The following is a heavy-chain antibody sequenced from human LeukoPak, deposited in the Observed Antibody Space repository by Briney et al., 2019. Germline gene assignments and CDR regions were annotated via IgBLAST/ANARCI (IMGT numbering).Heavy chain of an antibody. V-gene: IGHV1-18*01. CDR2: ISAYNGNT. Sequence: ASVKVSCKASGYTFTSYGISWVRQAPGQGLEWMGWISAYNGNTNYAQKLQGRVTMTTDTSTSTAYMELRSLRSDDTAVYYCARVRYIVVVTAIPRYYFDYWGQGTLVTVSS. CDR1: GYTFTSYG. D-gene: IGHD2-21*02. J-gene: IGHJ4*02. CDR3: ARVRYIVVVTAIPRYYFDY.